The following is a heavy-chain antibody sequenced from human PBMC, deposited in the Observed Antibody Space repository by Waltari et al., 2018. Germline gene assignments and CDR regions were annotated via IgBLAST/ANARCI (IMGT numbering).Heavy chain of an antibody. CDR1: EFSVNDNS. V-gene: IGHV3-53*01. CDR3: AKLATSSDHGGGWLDS. D-gene: IGHD3-16*01. J-gene: IGHJ5*01. Sequence: ELQLVESGGGLIQPGGSLRLSCAASEFSVNDNSLNWVRQAPGKGLEWVAIIYRGENTYFADSVKGRFSISRDNSKNTVYLQINSLRVDDTAVYYCAKLATSSDHGGGWLDSWGQGTLVTVSS. CDR2: IYRGENT.